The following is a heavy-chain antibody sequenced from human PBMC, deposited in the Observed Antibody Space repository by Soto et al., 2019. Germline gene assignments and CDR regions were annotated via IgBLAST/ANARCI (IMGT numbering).Heavy chain of an antibody. J-gene: IGHJ4*02. V-gene: IGHV3-48*01. CDR3: ARDSSWGDRDY. D-gene: IGHD2-21*02. CDR2: ISSSSGTI. Sequence: EVQLVESGGGLVQPGGSLRLSCAASGFTFSTYSMNWVRQTPGKGLEWVSYISSSSGTIYYADSVKGRFTISRDNAKNSLYLQMNSLRVEDTAVYYCARDSSWGDRDYWGQGTLVTVSS. CDR1: GFTFSTYS.